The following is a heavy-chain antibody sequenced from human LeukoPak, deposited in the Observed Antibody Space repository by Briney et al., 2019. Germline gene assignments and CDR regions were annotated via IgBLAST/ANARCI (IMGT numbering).Heavy chain of an antibody. CDR3: ARAPIVVVVAATWDAFDI. J-gene: IGHJ3*02. V-gene: IGHV4-30-4*01. Sequence: SQTLSLTCTVSGGSISSGDYYWSWIRQPPGKGLEWIGYIYYSGSTYYNPSLKSRVTISVDTSKNQFSLKLSSVTAADTAVYYCARAPIVVVVAATWDAFDIWGQGTMVTVSS. CDR2: IYYSGST. D-gene: IGHD2-15*01. CDR1: GGSISSGDYY.